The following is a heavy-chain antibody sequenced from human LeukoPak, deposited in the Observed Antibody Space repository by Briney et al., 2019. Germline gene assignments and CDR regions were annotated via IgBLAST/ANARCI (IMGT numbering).Heavy chain of an antibody. CDR3: AKDRDSGRYLDY. CDR1: GFTFSSYG. CDR2: IRYDGSNK. D-gene: IGHD6-19*01. V-gene: IGHV3-30*02. Sequence: PGGSLRLSCAASGFTFSSYGMHWVRQAPGKGLEWVAFIRYDGSNKYYADSVKGRFTISRDNSMNTLYLQMNSLRAEDTAVYYCAKDRDSGRYLDYWGQGTLVTVSS. J-gene: IGHJ4*02.